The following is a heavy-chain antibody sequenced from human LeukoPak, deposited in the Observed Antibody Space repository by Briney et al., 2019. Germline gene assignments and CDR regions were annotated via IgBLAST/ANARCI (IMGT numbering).Heavy chain of an antibody. Sequence: GGSLRLSCAASGFTFSSHGMHWVRQAPGKGLEWVAVIRSDGRIKYHADIVKGRFTISRDNSESTLYLQMNSLRADDTAVYFCAFPMTIVTPGSFDIWGQGTMVTVST. CDR2: IRSDGRIK. D-gene: IGHD4-17*01. CDR1: GFTFSSHG. V-gene: IGHV3-33*01. CDR3: AFPMTIVTPGSFDI. J-gene: IGHJ3*02.